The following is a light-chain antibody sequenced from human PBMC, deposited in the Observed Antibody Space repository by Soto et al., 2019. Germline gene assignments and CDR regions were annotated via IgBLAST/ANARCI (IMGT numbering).Light chain of an antibody. Sequence: EIVLTQSPATMSLSPGERATLSCRASQSVRSYLAWYQQNPGQAPRLLIYDASNRATGIPARFSGSGSGTDFTLTISSLEPEDFAVYYCQQRSNWPLTFGGGTKVEIK. CDR2: DAS. CDR1: QSVRSY. J-gene: IGKJ4*01. V-gene: IGKV3-11*01. CDR3: QQRSNWPLT.